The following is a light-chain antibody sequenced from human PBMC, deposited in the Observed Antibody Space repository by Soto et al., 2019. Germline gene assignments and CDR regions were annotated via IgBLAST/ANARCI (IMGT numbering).Light chain of an antibody. Sequence: DIVMTQSPDSLAVSLGERATINCKSSQSVLYTSNNNNYLAWYQQKPGQPPKLLIYWASTRESGVPDRFSGSGSGTDFTLTISSLPAEDVAVYYCQQYHTTPGTFGQGTKLEIK. CDR1: QSVLYTSNNNNY. CDR2: WAS. V-gene: IGKV4-1*01. J-gene: IGKJ2*02. CDR3: QQYHTTPGT.